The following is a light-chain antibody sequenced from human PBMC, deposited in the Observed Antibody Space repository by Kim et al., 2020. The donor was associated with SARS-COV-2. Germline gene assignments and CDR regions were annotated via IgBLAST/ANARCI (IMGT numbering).Light chain of an antibody. J-gene: IGKJ1*01. V-gene: IGKV1-5*03. Sequence: DIQMTQSPSTLSASVGDRVTITCRASQNINMWLAWYQQKPGKAPKVLIYKASNLESGVPSRFSGSGSGTEFTLTISSLQPDDFATYYCQQYKSDSRAFGQGTKVDIK. CDR1: QNINMW. CDR2: KAS. CDR3: QQYKSDSRA.